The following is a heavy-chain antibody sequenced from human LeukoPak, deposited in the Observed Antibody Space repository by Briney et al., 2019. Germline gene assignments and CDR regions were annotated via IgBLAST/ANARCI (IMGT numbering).Heavy chain of an antibody. CDR2: ISGFGGNT. Sequence: GGSLRLSCATSGFTFSSYAMSWVRQAPGKGLEWVSAISGFGGNTYYADSVKGRFTISRDNSKNTLYLQMNSLRADDTAVYYFVRGSSFGRVPVAENFDYWGQGSLVTVSS. CDR1: GFTFSSYA. V-gene: IGHV3-23*01. J-gene: IGHJ4*02. D-gene: IGHD3-10*01. CDR3: VRGSSFGRVPVAENFDY.